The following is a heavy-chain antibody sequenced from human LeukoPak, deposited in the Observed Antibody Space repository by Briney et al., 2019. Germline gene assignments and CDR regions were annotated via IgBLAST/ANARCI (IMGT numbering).Heavy chain of an antibody. CDR2: INTDGSST. D-gene: IGHD2-2*01. Sequence: PGRSLRLSCAASGFTFSSYWMHWVRQAPGKGLVWVSRINTDGSSTSYADSVKGRFTISRDNAKNTLYLQMNSLRAEDTAVYYCARDLFCSSTSCYAGGWFDPWGQGTLVTVSS. V-gene: IGHV3-74*01. CDR1: GFTFSSYW. CDR3: ARDLFCSSTSCYAGGWFDP. J-gene: IGHJ5*02.